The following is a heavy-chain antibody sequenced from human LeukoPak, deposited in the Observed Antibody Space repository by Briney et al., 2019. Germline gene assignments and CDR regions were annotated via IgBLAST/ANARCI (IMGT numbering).Heavy chain of an antibody. D-gene: IGHD5-18*01. CDR1: GDSISTYY. J-gene: IGHJ4*02. CDR2: IHYSGST. Sequence: PSETLSLTCTVPGDSISTYYWSWIRQPPAKGLEWIGYIHYSGSTNYNPSLKSRVTISADTSKNQFSLELSSVTAADTAVYYCARGYTAMVPVYWGQGTLVTVSS. CDR3: ARGYTAMVPVY. V-gene: IGHV4-59*01.